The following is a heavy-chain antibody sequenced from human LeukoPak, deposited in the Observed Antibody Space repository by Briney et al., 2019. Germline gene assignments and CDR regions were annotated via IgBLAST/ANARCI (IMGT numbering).Heavy chain of an antibody. J-gene: IGHJ4*02. D-gene: IGHD6-13*01. CDR1: GFTFSSYA. CDR3: AKYDSSWYYFDY. V-gene: IGHV3-23*01. CDR2: ISGSGGST. Sequence: GSLRLSCAASGFTFSSYAMSWVRQAPGKGLEWVSAISGSGGSTYYADSVKGRFTISRDNSKNTLYLQMNSLRAEDTAVYYCAKYDSSWYYFDYWGQGTLVTVSS.